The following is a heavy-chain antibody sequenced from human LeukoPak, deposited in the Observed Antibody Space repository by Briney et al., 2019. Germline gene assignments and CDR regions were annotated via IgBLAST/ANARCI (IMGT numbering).Heavy chain of an antibody. D-gene: IGHD2-2*01. CDR1: GGSFSGYY. Sequence: PSETLSLTCAVYGGSFSGYYWSWIRQPPGKGLEWIGEINHSGSTNYNPSLKSRVTISVDTSKNQFSLKLSSVTAADTAVYYCARGPPPLGYCSSTSCFDAFDIWGHGTMVTVSS. J-gene: IGHJ3*02. CDR2: INHSGST. CDR3: ARGPPPLGYCSSTSCFDAFDI. V-gene: IGHV4-34*01.